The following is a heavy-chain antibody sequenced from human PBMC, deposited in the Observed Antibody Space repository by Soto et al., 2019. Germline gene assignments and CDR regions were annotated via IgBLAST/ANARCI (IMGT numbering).Heavy chain of an antibody. V-gene: IGHV4-31*03. D-gene: IGHD3-3*01. Sequence: QVQLQESGPGLVKASQTLSLTCTVSGGSISSGGYYWSWIRQHPGKGLEWIGYIYYNGNTYYNPSLKSRITISLDTSKNQFSLKMNSVTAADTAVYYCARGHDFWSGFSYFDYWGQGTLVTVSS. J-gene: IGHJ4*02. CDR1: GGSISSGGYY. CDR2: IYYNGNT. CDR3: ARGHDFWSGFSYFDY.